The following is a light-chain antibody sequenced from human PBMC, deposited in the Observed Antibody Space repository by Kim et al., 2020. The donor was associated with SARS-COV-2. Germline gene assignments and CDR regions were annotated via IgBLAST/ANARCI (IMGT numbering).Light chain of an antibody. CDR2: GEN. CDR1: SLRSYF. V-gene: IGLV3-19*01. Sequence: VAWDQTVRITCQGDSLRSYFATWCQQKPGQAPIIVIYGENIRPAGIPDRFAGSSSGNTASLTITGTQAGDEADYYCNSRDSSDNVVFGGGTKLTVL. CDR3: NSRDSSDNVV. J-gene: IGLJ2*01.